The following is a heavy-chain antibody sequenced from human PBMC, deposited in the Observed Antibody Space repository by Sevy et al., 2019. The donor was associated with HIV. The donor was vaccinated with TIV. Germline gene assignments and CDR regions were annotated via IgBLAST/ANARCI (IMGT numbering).Heavy chain of an antibody. CDR2: ISGSGGST. Sequence: GGSLRLSCAASGFNFGSYAMSWVRQAPGKGLEWVSAISGSGGSTYYADSVKGRFTISRDNSKNTLALQMNSLRAEDTAIYYCAKDNHYDSRGYYYGMRPSEGAFDIWGQGTMVTVSS. D-gene: IGHD3-22*01. CDR3: AKDNHYDSRGYYYGMRPSEGAFDI. J-gene: IGHJ3*02. CDR1: GFNFGSYA. V-gene: IGHV3-23*01.